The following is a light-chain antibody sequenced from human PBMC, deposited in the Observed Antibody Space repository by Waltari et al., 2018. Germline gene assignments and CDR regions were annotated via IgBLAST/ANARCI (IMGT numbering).Light chain of an antibody. CDR3: QQYGSSLSWT. CDR2: GAS. Sequence: EIVLTQSPGTLSLSPGERATLSGRASQSVGGNSLAWYKQKPGRAPSLLIYGASSRATGVPDRFSGSGSGTDFTLTISRLEPEDFVVYYCQQYGSSLSWTFGQGTKVEI. J-gene: IGKJ1*01. CDR1: QSVGGNS. V-gene: IGKV3-20*01.